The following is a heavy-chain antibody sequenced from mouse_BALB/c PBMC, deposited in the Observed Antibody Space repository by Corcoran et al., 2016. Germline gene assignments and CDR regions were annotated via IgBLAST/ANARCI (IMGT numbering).Heavy chain of an antibody. Sequence: EVQLQQSGAELVKPGASVKLSCTASGFNIKDTYMHWVKQRPEQGREWIGRVDPANGNTKYDPKCQGKDTITADTYSNTAYLQLSSLTSEDTAVYYWARWDWYFDVWGAGTTVTVSS. CDR1: GFNIKDTY. V-gene: IGHV14-3*02. CDR2: VDPANGNT. J-gene: IGHJ1*01. CDR3: ARWDWYFDV.